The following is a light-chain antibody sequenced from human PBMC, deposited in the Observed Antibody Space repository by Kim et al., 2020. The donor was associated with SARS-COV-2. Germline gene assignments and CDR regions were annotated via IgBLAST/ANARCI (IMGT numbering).Light chain of an antibody. J-gene: IGLJ1*01. CDR2: EVS. CDR1: TSDFGGYNY. Sequence: QSVLTQPASVSGSPGQSITISCTGTTSDFGGYNYVSWYQQHPGKAPKLMIYEVSYRPSGVSNRFSGSKSGNTASLTISGLQAEDEADYYCSSYTSTSTLVFGTGTKVTVL. V-gene: IGLV2-14*01. CDR3: SSYTSTSTLV.